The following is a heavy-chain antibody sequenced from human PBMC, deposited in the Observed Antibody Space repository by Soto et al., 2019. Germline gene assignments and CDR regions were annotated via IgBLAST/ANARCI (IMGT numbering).Heavy chain of an antibody. CDR1: GGTFSSYA. J-gene: IGHJ4*02. CDR3: ARERGLYSSPLDY. V-gene: IGHV1-69*13. D-gene: IGHD6-13*01. Sequence: SVKVSCKASGGTFSSYAISWVRQAPGQGLEWMGGIIPIFGTANYAQKFQGRVAITADESTSTAYMELSSLRSEDTAVYYCARERGLYSSPLDYWGQGTLVTVSS. CDR2: IIPIFGTA.